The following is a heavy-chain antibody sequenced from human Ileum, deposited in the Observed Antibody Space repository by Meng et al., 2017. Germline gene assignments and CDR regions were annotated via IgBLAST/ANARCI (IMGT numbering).Heavy chain of an antibody. D-gene: IGHD5/OR15-5a*01. J-gene: IGHJ4*02. Sequence: VQLVGYGGGLVKPGGSLRLSCAASGFTFSSYSMNWVRQAPGKGLEWVAGISDSGRTYYADSMKGRFTVSRDNSKNTLYLQINSLRDEDTAVYYCAKDYEYSVMSGWGQGTLVTVSS. CDR3: AKDYEYSVMSG. V-gene: IGHV3-23*04. CDR2: ISDSGRT. CDR1: GFTFSSYS.